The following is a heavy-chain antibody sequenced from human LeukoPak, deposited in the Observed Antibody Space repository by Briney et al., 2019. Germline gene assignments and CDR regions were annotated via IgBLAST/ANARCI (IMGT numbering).Heavy chain of an antibody. CDR3: ARHTSSSTWGSKGRYFDY. CDR2: IYHTGSA. Sequence: SETLSLTCTVSGGSMNNYYWSWIRQSPGKGLEWVGYIYHTGSATYNPSLKSRVTISVDTSKNQFSLKLSSVTAADTAVYYCARHTSSSTWGSKGRYFDYWGQGTLVTVSS. D-gene: IGHD7-27*01. V-gene: IGHV4-59*08. J-gene: IGHJ4*02. CDR1: GGSMNNYY.